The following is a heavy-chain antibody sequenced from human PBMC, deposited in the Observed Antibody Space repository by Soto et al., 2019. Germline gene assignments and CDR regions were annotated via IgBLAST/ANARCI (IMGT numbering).Heavy chain of an antibody. Sequence: ESLKISCKGSGYCFTSYWIGWVRQMPGKGLEWMGIIYPSDSYTNYSPSFQGHVTISADKSISTAYLQWSSLKASDTAMYYCARHFGYSYADIWGQGTMVTVSS. D-gene: IGHD5-18*01. V-gene: IGHV5-10-1*01. CDR1: GYCFTSYW. J-gene: IGHJ3*02. CDR2: IYPSDSYT. CDR3: ARHFGYSYADI.